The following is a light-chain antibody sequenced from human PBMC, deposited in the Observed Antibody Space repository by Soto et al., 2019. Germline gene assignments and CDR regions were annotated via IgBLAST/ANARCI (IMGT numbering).Light chain of an antibody. CDR2: ESS. CDR1: QNVANY. J-gene: IGKJ1*01. Sequence: EILLTQSPATLSLSPGESATLSCRASQNVANYLDWYQQKPGQAPRLLIYESSNRATGIASRFSGSGYGTDFPLTISSLEPEDLAVYYSHQSSNWPQTFGQGTKVDIK. CDR3: HQSSNWPQT. V-gene: IGKV3-11*01.